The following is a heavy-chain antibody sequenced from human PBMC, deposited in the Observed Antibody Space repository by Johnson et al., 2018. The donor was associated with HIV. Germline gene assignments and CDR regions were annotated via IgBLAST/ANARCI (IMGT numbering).Heavy chain of an antibody. V-gene: IGHV3-30-3*02. CDR2: ISYDGSNK. CDR1: GFTFSSYA. Sequence: QMQLVESGGGVVQPGRSLRLSCAASGFTFSSYAMHWVRQAPGKGLEWVAVISYDGSNKNYVDSVKGRFTISRDNSKNTLYLQMNSLRADDTAVYYCIKDRGRPGTPAALDIWGQGTMVTVSS. CDR3: IKDRGRPGTPAALDI. J-gene: IGHJ3*02. D-gene: IGHD3-16*01.